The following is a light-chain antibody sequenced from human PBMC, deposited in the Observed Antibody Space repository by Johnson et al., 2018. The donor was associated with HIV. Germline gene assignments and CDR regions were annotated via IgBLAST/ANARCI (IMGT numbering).Light chain of an antibody. V-gene: IGLV1-51*01. Sequence: QSVLTQPPSVSAAPGQKVTISCSGSSSNIGNKYVSWYQQLPGTAPKLLIYDNNKRPSGIPDRFSGSKYGTSATLGITGLQTGEEADYYCGTGDSSLRAPSVFGTGTNVTVL. J-gene: IGLJ1*01. CDR1: SSNIGNKY. CDR3: GTGDSSLRAPSV. CDR2: DNN.